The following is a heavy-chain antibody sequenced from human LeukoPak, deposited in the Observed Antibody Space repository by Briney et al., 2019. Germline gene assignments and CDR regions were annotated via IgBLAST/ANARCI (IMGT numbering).Heavy chain of an antibody. CDR3: ARTSRGSGIVHY. D-gene: IGHD1-26*01. CDR1: GGSISSSNYY. V-gene: IGHV4-39*01. CDR2: IYYSGST. J-gene: IGHJ4*02. Sequence: KPSETLSLTCTVSGGSISSSNYYWGWIRQPPGKGLEWIGSIYYSGSTYYNPSLKSRVTISVDTSRNQFSLKLSSVAAADTAVYYCARTSRGSGIVHYWGQGTLVTVSS.